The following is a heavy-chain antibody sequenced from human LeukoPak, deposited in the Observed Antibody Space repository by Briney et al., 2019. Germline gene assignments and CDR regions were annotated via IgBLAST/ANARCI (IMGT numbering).Heavy chain of an antibody. CDR1: GFTFSSYW. D-gene: IGHD4-17*01. CDR3: ARGGFDYGDYDAFDI. Sequence: GGSLRLSCAASGFTFSSYWMSWVRQAPGKGLEWVANIKQDGSEKYYVDSVKGRFTISRDNAKNSLYLQMNNLRAEDTAVYYCARGGFDYGDYDAFDIWGQGTMVTVSS. J-gene: IGHJ3*02. CDR2: IKQDGSEK. V-gene: IGHV3-7*01.